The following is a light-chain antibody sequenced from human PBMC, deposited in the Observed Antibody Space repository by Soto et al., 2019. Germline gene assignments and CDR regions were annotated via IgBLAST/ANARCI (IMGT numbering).Light chain of an antibody. CDR3: QEYYSTPTWT. CDR1: QSISNS. Sequence: DIQMSQSPSTLSGCVGDRVTITCGVSQSISNSLNWYRQNPGRAPELLIYAASTLQDGVPSRFSGSGSGTDFTLTISSLQPEDFATYYCQEYYSTPTWTFGQGTKVDIK. J-gene: IGKJ1*01. CDR2: AAS. V-gene: IGKV1-39*01.